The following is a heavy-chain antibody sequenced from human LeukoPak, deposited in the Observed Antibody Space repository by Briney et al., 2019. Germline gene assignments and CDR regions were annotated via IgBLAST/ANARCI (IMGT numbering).Heavy chain of an antibody. CDR1: GFTLSNYA. Sequence: GGSLRLSCSASGFTLSNYAMHWVRQAPGKGLEYVSIINSNGGSTYYTDSVKGRFTISRDNAMNTLYLQMSSLRAEDTAVYYCVKGVVVAASVWEYFQHWGQGTLVTVSS. CDR2: INSNGGST. CDR3: VKGVVVAASVWEYFQH. D-gene: IGHD2-15*01. V-gene: IGHV3-64D*06. J-gene: IGHJ1*01.